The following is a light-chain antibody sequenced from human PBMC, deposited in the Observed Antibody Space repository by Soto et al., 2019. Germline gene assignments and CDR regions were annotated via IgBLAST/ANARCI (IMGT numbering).Light chain of an antibody. V-gene: IGLV1-44*01. CDR2: SNY. Sequence: QSVLTQAPSXXXXXXXXXXXXCSGSSSNVGSLSVDWYQHLPGTAPKLLIDSNYQRPSGVPDRFSGSKSGTSASLAINGLQSEDEADYYCAAWDGSLNGLYVFGTGTKVTVL. J-gene: IGLJ1*01. CDR1: SSNVGSLS. CDR3: AAWDGSLNGLYV.